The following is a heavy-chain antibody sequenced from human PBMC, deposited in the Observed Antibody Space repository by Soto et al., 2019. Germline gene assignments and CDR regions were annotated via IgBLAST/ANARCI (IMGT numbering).Heavy chain of an antibody. J-gene: IGHJ4*02. D-gene: IGHD3-3*01. CDR2: IYHSGST. CDR1: GGSISSGGYS. Sequence: SETLSLTCAVSGGSISSGGYSWSWIRQPPGKGLEWIGYIYHSGSTYYNPSLKSRVTISVDRSKNQFSLKLSSVTAADTAVYYCARLSPHYDFWSGTTAYFDYWGQGTLVTVSS. V-gene: IGHV4-30-2*01. CDR3: ARLSPHYDFWSGTTAYFDY.